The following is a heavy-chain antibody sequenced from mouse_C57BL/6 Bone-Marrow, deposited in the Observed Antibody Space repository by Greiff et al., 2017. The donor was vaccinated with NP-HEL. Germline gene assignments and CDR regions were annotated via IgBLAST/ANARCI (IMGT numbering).Heavy chain of an antibody. V-gene: IGHV1-74*01. J-gene: IGHJ3*01. CDR3: AMENYGSSYGFAY. CDR2: IHPSDSDT. Sequence: QLQQPGAELVKPGASVKVSCKASGYTFTSYWMHWVKQRPGQGLEWIGRIHPSDSDTNYNQKFKGKATLTVDKSSSTAYMQLSSLTSEDSAVYYCAMENYGSSYGFAYWGQGTLVTVSA. D-gene: IGHD1-1*01. CDR1: GYTFTSYW.